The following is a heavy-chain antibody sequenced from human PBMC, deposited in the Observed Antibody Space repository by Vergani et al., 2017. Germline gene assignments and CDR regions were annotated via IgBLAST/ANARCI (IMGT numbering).Heavy chain of an antibody. CDR1: GFTFSSYA. D-gene: IGHD3-10*01. CDR3: AREDGWFGEQDAFDI. J-gene: IGHJ3*02. CDR2: ISSNGGST. Sequence: QVQLVQSGAEVKKPGASVKVSCKASGFTFSSYAMHWVRQAPGKGLEYVSAISSNGGSTYYANSVKGRFTISRDNSKNTLYLQMNSLRAEDTAVYYCAREDGWFGEQDAFDIWGQGTMVTVSS. V-gene: IGHV3-64*04.